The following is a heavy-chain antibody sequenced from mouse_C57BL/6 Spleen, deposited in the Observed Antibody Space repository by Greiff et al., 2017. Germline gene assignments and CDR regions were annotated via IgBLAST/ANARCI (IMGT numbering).Heavy chain of an antibody. Sequence: QVQLQQPGAELVKPGASVKLSCKASGYTFTSYWMHWVKQRPGQGLEWIGMIHPNSGSTNYNEKFKSKATLTVDKSSSTAYMQLSSLTSEDSAVYYCARSCGSSPYDFDYWGQGTTLTVSS. J-gene: IGHJ2*01. CDR1: GYTFTSYW. CDR2: IHPNSGST. V-gene: IGHV1-64*01. CDR3: ARSCGSSPYDFDY. D-gene: IGHD1-1*01.